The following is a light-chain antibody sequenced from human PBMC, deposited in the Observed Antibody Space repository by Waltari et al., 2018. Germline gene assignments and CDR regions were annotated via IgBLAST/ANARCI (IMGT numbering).Light chain of an antibody. Sequence: QSALTQPASVSGSPGQSITISCTGTNNAIGYYNFVPWYQRHPGKSPNLMIFDVTRWSSGVSHLFSGSKSGNTASLTISGLQPEDEADYFCASYTSTNTVVFGGGTRVPVL. V-gene: IGLV2-14*01. CDR1: NNAIGYYNF. CDR3: ASYTSTNTVV. J-gene: IGLJ2*01. CDR2: DVT.